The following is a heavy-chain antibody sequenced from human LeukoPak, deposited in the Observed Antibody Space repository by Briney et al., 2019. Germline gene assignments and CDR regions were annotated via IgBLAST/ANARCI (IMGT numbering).Heavy chain of an antibody. Sequence: ASVKVSCKASGYTFTSYYMHWVRQAPGQGLEWMGIINPSGGSTSYAQKFQGRVTMTRVTSTSTVYMELSSLRSEDTAVYYCARDSGYSYGSPYYFDYWGQGTLVTVSS. V-gene: IGHV1-46*01. CDR3: ARDSGYSYGSPYYFDY. D-gene: IGHD5-18*01. J-gene: IGHJ4*02. CDR2: INPSGGST. CDR1: GYTFTSYY.